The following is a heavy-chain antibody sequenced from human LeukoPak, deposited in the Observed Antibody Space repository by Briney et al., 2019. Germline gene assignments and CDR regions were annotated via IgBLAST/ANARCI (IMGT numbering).Heavy chain of an antibody. CDR3: AREGTTGTMYWFDP. D-gene: IGHD1-1*01. V-gene: IGHV1-2*02. J-gene: IGHJ5*02. CDR2: INPNSGGT. CDR1: GYIFIDYS. Sequence: ASVKVSCKASGYIFIDYSIHWVRQAPGQGLEWMGWINPNSGGTNYAQKFQGRVTLTTDTSISTAHMELSSLRFDDTAVYYCAREGTTGTMYWFDPWGQGTLVTVSS.